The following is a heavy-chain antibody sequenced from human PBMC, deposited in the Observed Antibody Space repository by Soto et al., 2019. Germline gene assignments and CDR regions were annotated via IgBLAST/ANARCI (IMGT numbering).Heavy chain of an antibody. CDR1: GYTFTSYG. CDR2: LIPYNGDT. Sequence: QVQLVQSGAEVKKPGASVKVSCKASGYTFTSYGISWVRQAPGQGLEWMGLLIPYNGDTNYAQKFQGRVILTTDTATSTAYMELGSLRSDDTAVYYCVRDASSGYRGWWDPWGQGTLVTVSS. CDR3: VRDASSGYRGWWDP. V-gene: IGHV1-18*01. J-gene: IGHJ5*02. D-gene: IGHD5-18*01.